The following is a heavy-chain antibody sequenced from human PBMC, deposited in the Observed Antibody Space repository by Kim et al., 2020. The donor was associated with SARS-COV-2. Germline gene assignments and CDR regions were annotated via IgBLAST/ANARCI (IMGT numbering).Heavy chain of an antibody. J-gene: IGHJ4*02. D-gene: IGHD4-17*01. CDR1: GFTFSSYW. V-gene: IGHV3-7*01. CDR3: ARDEGRGGDYGY. CDR2: IKPDGGES. Sequence: GGSLRLSCAVSGFTFSSYWMNWLRQAPGGGLQWVANIKPDGGESYYVDSVKGRFTISRDNAKNSLYLQMKSLRAEDTALYYCARDEGRGGDYGYWGQGTLVTVSS.